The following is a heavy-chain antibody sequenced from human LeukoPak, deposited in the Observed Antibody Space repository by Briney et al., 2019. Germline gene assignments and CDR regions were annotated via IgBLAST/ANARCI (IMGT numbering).Heavy chain of an antibody. D-gene: IGHD1-26*01. J-gene: IGHJ1*01. CDR3: ATSIVGLTYDEHFQH. CDR1: GFAVSSNH. CDR2: IFNGGGT. Sequence: GRSLRLSCAASGFAVSSNHMNWVRQAPGKGLEWVSVIFNGGGTYYADSVKGRFTISRDNSKNTLYLQMNSLRAEDTAVYYCATSIVGLTYDEHFQHWGQGTLVTVSS. V-gene: IGHV3-53*01.